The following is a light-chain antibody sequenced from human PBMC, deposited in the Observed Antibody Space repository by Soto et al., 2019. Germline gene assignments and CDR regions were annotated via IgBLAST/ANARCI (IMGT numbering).Light chain of an antibody. CDR2: GAS. Sequence: EFVLTQSPDTLSVSPGDRATLSCRASQSVGRDYLAWYQQKPGQAPRLLIHGASNRATGIPDRFSGSESGTDFTLSISRLEPEAFAVYYCQQYAKSPIPFGQGTRLAIK. V-gene: IGKV3-20*01. J-gene: IGKJ5*01. CDR3: QQYAKSPIP. CDR1: QSVGRDY.